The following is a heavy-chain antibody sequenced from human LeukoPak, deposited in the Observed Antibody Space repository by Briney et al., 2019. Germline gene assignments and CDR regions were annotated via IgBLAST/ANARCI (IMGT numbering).Heavy chain of an antibody. Sequence: SETLSLTCSVSGDSVSRSDPYWGWIRQPPGKGLEWIGTIYYSGRTYYSPSLKSRVTMSVAPSNNQFSLTLRPVTAADTAVYYCARRRYYDGSGYLEWGQGTLLSVSS. V-gene: IGHV4-39*01. J-gene: IGHJ1*01. CDR3: ARRRYYDGSGYLE. CDR2: IYYSGRT. CDR1: GDSVSRSDPY. D-gene: IGHD3-22*01.